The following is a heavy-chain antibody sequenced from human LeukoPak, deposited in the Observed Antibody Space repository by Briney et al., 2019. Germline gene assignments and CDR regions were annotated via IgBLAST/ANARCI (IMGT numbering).Heavy chain of an antibody. Sequence: ASVKVSCKASGYTFTSYGISWVRQAPGQGLEWMGWISAYNGNTNYAQKLQGRVTMTTDTSTSTAYMVLRSLRSDDTAVYYCARVSAHPFWFDPWGQGTLVTVSS. V-gene: IGHV1-18*01. CDR3: ARVSAHPFWFDP. CDR1: GYTFTSYG. CDR2: ISAYNGNT. J-gene: IGHJ5*02.